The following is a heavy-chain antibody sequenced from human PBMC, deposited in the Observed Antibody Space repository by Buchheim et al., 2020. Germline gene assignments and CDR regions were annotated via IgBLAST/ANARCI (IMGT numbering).Heavy chain of an antibody. D-gene: IGHD6-19*01. J-gene: IGHJ6*02. Sequence: QVQLQESGPGLVKPSQTLSLTCTVSGGSISSGSYYWSWIRQPAGKGLEWIGRLYSSGSTEYNPSLKSRVTITVDTYKNQFSLTLTSVTAADTAVYYCARGVSVAGAVYHMDVWGQGTT. CDR3: ARGVSVAGAVYHMDV. V-gene: IGHV4-61*02. CDR1: GGSISSGSYY. CDR2: LYSSGST.